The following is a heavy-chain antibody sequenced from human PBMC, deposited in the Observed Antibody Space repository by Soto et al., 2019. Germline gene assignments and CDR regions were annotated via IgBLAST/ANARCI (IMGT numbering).Heavy chain of an antibody. Sequence: QVQLVESGGGVVQPGRSLRLSCAASGFTFSSYGMHWVRQAPGKGLEWVAVISYDGSNKYYVDSVKGRFTISRDNSKNTLYLQMNSLRAEDTAVYYCEGGDYGGPDYWGQGTLVTVSS. CDR3: EGGDYGGPDY. D-gene: IGHD4-17*01. V-gene: IGHV3-30*03. CDR1: GFTFSSYG. J-gene: IGHJ4*02. CDR2: ISYDGSNK.